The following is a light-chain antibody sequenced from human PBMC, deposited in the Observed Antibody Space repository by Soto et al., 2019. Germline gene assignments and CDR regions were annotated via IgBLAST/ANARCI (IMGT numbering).Light chain of an antibody. V-gene: IGKV1-5*01. J-gene: IGKJ2*01. CDR1: QSISSW. CDR2: DAS. Sequence: DIQMTQSPSTLSASVGDRVTITCRASQSISSWLAWYQQKPGKAPKLLIYDASSLESGVPSRFSGSGSGTEFTLTISSLQPDDFATYCCQQDRTFGQGTKLEIK. CDR3: QQDRT.